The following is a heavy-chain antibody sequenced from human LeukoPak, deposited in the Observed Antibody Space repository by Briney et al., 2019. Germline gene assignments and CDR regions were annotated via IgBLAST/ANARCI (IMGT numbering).Heavy chain of an antibody. Sequence: GATVKVSCKASGHTFTAYYMHWVRRAPGQGLEWMGWINPYNGDTNYAQKLQGRVTMTRDTSISTAYMELSRLTSDDTAIYYCASLLTMVRGGPGDYWGQGTLVTVSS. CDR3: ASLLTMVRGGPGDY. CDR2: INPYNGDT. D-gene: IGHD3-10*01. J-gene: IGHJ4*02. V-gene: IGHV1-2*02. CDR1: GHTFTAYY.